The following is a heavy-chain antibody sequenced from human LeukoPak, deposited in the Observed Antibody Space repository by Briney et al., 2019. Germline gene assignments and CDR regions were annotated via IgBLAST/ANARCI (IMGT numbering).Heavy chain of an antibody. CDR1: GYSVNSGYY. CDR3: ASDYDSTGRGFDY. D-gene: IGHD3-22*01. J-gene: IGHJ4*02. CDR2: IFHSGST. V-gene: IGHV4-38-2*02. Sequence: PSETLSLTCTVSGYSVNSGYYWGWIRQPPGKGLEWIASIFHSGSTYQNPSLKTRVTISLHTSTSQFSLKLSSVTAADTAVYYCASDYDSTGRGFDYWGQGTLVTVSS.